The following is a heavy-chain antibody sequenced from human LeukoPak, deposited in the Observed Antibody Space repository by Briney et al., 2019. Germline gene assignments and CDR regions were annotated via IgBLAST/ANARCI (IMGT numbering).Heavy chain of an antibody. Sequence: GASVKVSCTASGYTFTRYYMHWVRQAPGQGLEWMGIINPSGGSTSYAQKFQGRVTMTRDTSTSTVYMELSSLRSEDTAVYYCARTSPTYGDYDYYYGMDVWGQGTTVTVSS. D-gene: IGHD4-17*01. V-gene: IGHV1-46*01. CDR2: INPSGGST. CDR3: ARTSPTYGDYDYYYGMDV. CDR1: GYTFTRYY. J-gene: IGHJ6*02.